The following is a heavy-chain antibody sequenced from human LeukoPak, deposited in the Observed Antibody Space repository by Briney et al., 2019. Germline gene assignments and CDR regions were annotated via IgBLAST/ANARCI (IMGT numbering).Heavy chain of an antibody. CDR1: GYSFSTYW. CDR3: ARYPNNYFDVTGYFDL. D-gene: IGHD3-22*01. J-gene: IGHJ4*02. V-gene: IGHV5-51*01. Sequence: GESLKISCKGSGYSFSTYWIGWVRQMPGKGLECLGVIYSPSFQGQVNISADKSISTAYLQWSSLRASDTAIYYCARYPNNYFDVTGYFDLWGQGTRVTVSS. CDR2: IY.